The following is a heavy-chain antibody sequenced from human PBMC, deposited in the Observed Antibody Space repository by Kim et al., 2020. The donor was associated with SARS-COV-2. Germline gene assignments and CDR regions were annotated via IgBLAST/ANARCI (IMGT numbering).Heavy chain of an antibody. V-gene: IGHV1-69*04. D-gene: IGHD6-19*01. J-gene: IGHJ5*02. CDR1: GGTFSSYA. CDR2: IIPILGIA. CDR3: ARCALAVAGRHNWFDP. Sequence: SVKVSCKASGGTFSSYAISWVRQAPGQGLEWMGRIIPILGIANYAQKFQGRVTITADKSTSTAYMELSSLRSEDTAVYYCARCALAVAGRHNWFDPWGQGNLVTVSS.